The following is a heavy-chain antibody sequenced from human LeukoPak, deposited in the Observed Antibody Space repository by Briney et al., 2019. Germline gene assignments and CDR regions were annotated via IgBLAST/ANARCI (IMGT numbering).Heavy chain of an antibody. CDR1: GYTFTGYY. D-gene: IGHD3-16*02. J-gene: IGHJ4*02. CDR2: INPNSGGT. Sequence: GASVKVSCKASGYTFTGYYMHWVRQAPGQGLEWMGWINPNSGGTNYAQKFQGRVTMTRDTSISTAYMELSRLRSDDTAVYYCARERTFGGVIVSPDFDYWGQGTLVTVSS. CDR3: ARERTFGGVIVSPDFDY. V-gene: IGHV1-2*02.